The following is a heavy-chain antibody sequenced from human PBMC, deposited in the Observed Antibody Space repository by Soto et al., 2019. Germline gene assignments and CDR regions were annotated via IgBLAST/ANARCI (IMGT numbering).Heavy chain of an antibody. Sequence: LRLSCAASGFTFSNYVMHWARQAPGKGLEWVAVILYDGTNKDYADSVKGRFTISRDNSKNTLYLQMNSLRSEDTAVYYCARDRAVAGVSRSFVYWGHGTLVTVSS. D-gene: IGHD6-19*01. CDR2: ILYDGTNK. CDR1: GFTFSNYV. CDR3: ARDRAVAGVSRSFVY. V-gene: IGHV3-30-3*01. J-gene: IGHJ4*01.